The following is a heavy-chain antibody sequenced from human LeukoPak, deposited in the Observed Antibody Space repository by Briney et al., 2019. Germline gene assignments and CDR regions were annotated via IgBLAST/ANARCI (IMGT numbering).Heavy chain of an antibody. V-gene: IGHV1-46*01. CDR2: INPSGGST. CDR3: ARGRYYDSSGYWRGYYFDY. D-gene: IGHD3-22*01. J-gene: IGHJ4*02. CDR1: GYTFTRYY. Sequence: ASVKVSCKASGYTFTRYYMHWVRQAPGQGLEWMGGINPSGGSTSYAQKFQGRVTMTRDTSTSTVYMELSSLRSEDTAVYYCARGRYYDSSGYWRGYYFDYWGQGTLVTVSS.